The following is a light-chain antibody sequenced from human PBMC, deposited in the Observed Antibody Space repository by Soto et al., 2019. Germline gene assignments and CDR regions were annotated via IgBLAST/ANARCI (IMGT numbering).Light chain of an antibody. CDR2: GAS. CDR1: QSVSSSY. V-gene: IGKV3-20*01. Sequence: EIVLTQSPGTLSLSPGERATLSCRASQSVSSSYLAWYQQKPGQAPRLLIYGASSRATGIPDRFSGSGSGTDFTLTISRLEPEDFAVYYCQQYGSSPTFGXGTKV. J-gene: IGKJ4*01. CDR3: QQYGSSPT.